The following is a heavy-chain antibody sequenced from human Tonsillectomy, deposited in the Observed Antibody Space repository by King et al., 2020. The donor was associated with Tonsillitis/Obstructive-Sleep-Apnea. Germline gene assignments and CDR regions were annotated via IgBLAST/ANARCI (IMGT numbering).Heavy chain of an antibody. Sequence: VQLVESGGGLVQPGGSLRLSCAASGFTFSSFWMSWVRQAPGKGLEWVANIKEDGSEKYHVDSVKGRFTISRDNAKNSLYLQMNSLRAEDTAVYYCARVLDNYDSGGYRAFDIWGQGTMVTVSS. CDR2: IKEDGSEK. D-gene: IGHD3-22*01. J-gene: IGHJ3*02. CDR3: ARVLDNYDSGGYRAFDI. CDR1: GFTFSSFW. V-gene: IGHV3-7*03.